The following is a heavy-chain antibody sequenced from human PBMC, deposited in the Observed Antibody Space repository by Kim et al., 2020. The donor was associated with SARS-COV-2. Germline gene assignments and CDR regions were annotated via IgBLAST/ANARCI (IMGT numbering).Heavy chain of an antibody. Sequence: SETLSLTCTVSGGSISSSSYYWGWIRQPPGKGLEWIGSIYYSGSTYYNPSLKSRVTISVDTSKNQFSLKLSSVTAADTAVYYCARGGYYDFWSGYYLFDYWGQGTLVTVSS. D-gene: IGHD3-3*01. CDR2: IYYSGST. J-gene: IGHJ4*02. V-gene: IGHV4-39*01. CDR1: GGSISSSSYY. CDR3: ARGGYYDFWSGYYLFDY.